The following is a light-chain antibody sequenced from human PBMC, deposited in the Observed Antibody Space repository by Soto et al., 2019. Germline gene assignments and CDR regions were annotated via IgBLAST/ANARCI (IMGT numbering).Light chain of an antibody. Sequence: DIQMTQSPSSLSASVGDRVTITCRASQSISNYLNWYQQKPGKAPKLLIYAASSLQSGVPSRFSGNGSGTDFTLTISSLHPEDFATYSGHQSYTTLFTCGPGTNVDI. V-gene: IGKV1-39*01. CDR3: HQSYTTLFT. CDR2: AAS. J-gene: IGKJ3*01. CDR1: QSISNY.